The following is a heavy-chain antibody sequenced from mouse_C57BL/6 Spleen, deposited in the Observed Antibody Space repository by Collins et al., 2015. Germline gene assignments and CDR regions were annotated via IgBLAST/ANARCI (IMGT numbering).Heavy chain of an antibody. V-gene: IGHV3-6*01. CDR3: VTDGYPAWFAY. CDR1: GYSITSGYY. D-gene: IGHD2-3*01. Sequence: DVQLQESGPGLVKPSQSLSLTCSVTGYSITSGYYWNWIRQFPGNKLEWMGYISYDGSNNYNPSLKNRISITRDTSKNQFFLKLNSVTTEDTATYYCVTDGYPAWFAYWGQGTLVTVSA. J-gene: IGHJ3*01. CDR2: ISYDGSN.